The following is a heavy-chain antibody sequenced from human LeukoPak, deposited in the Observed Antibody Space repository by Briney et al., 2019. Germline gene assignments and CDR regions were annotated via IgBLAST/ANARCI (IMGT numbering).Heavy chain of an antibody. Sequence: QTGGSLRLSCAASGFTFSSYAMSWVRQAPGKGLEWVSAISGSGGSTYYADSVKGRFTISRDNSKNTLYLQMNSLRAEDTAVYYCASYNSSGYYQEYFQHWGQGTLVTVSS. CDR1: GFTFSSYA. CDR3: ASYNSSGYYQEYFQH. D-gene: IGHD3-22*01. J-gene: IGHJ1*01. V-gene: IGHV3-23*01. CDR2: ISGSGGST.